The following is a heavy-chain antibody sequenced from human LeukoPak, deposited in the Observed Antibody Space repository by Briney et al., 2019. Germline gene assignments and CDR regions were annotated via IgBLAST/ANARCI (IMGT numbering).Heavy chain of an antibody. V-gene: IGHV1-46*01. CDR2: INPSGGST. CDR3: ARDRYSSSYENYYFEY. Sequence: ASVKVSCKASGYTLSDYYIYWVRQAPGQGLEWMGIINPSGGSTSYAQKFEGRVTMTRDTSTSTVYMELSSLRSEDTAVYYCARDRYSSSYENYYFEYWGQGTLVTVSS. D-gene: IGHD6-6*01. CDR1: GYTLSDYY. J-gene: IGHJ4*02.